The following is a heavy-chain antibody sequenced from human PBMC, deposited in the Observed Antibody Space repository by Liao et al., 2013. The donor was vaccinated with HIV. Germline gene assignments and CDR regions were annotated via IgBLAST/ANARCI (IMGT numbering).Heavy chain of an antibody. CDR1: GGSISSPAYY. CDR3: ARVRLENEVADH. V-gene: IGHV4-39*06. J-gene: IGHJ4*02. D-gene: IGHD6-19*01. Sequence: QLQESGPGLVKPSETLSLTCDVSGGSISSPAYYWGWVRQPPGKGLEWIGTMFYSGNTYYNPSLKSRITVSVETSKNQIALKLNSVTVADTAIYYCARVRLENEVADHWGQGILVTVSS. CDR2: MFYSGNT.